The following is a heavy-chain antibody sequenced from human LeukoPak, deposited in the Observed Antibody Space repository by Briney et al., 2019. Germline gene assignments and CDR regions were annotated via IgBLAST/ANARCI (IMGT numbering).Heavy chain of an antibody. CDR2: VSFSGST. CDR1: VGSISSPDYH. Sequence: SETLSLTCTVSVGSISSPDYHWGWIRQPQGKGLEWIGSVSFSGSTHYNSSLKSRVIVFVETSENRFSLRMKFVTAADTALYFCATRNSETADDRWGQGILVTVSS. D-gene: IGHD2/OR15-2a*01. J-gene: IGHJ5*02. CDR3: ATRNSETADDR. V-gene: IGHV4-39*01.